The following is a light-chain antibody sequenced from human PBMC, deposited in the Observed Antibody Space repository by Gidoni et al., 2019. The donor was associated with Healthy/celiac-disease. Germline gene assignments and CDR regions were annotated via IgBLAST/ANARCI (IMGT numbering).Light chain of an antibody. CDR3: QQSYSTPYT. Sequence: DIQMTQSPSSLSASVGDRVTITCRASNSISSYLNWYQQKPGKAPKLLIYAASSLQSGVPSRFSGSGSGTDVTLTISSLQPEDFATYDCQQSYSTPYTFGQGTKLEIK. V-gene: IGKV1-39*01. CDR2: AAS. J-gene: IGKJ2*01. CDR1: NSISSY.